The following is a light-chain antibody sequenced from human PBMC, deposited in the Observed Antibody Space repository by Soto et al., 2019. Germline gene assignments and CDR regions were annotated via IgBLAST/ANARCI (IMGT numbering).Light chain of an antibody. CDR3: SSYTSSSTVV. CDR1: SSDVGDYNY. V-gene: IGLV2-14*01. J-gene: IGLJ3*02. CDR2: EVS. Sequence: QSALTQPASVSGSPGQSITISCTGTSSDVGDYNYVSWYQQHPGKAPKLMIFEVSNRPSGVSYRFSGSKSGNTASLTISGLPAEDEADYYCSSYTSSSTVVFGGGTKLTVL.